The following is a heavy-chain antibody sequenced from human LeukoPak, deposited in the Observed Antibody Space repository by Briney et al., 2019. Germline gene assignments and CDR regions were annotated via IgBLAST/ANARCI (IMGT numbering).Heavy chain of an antibody. CDR2: ISSSSSYI. J-gene: IGHJ4*02. CDR1: GFTFSSFS. CDR3: ARKRGYSYGYDY. V-gene: IGHV3-21*01. D-gene: IGHD5-18*01. Sequence: GGSLRLSCAASGFTFSSFSMNWVRQAPGKGLEWVSSISSSSSYIYYADSVKGRFTISRDNAKNSLYLQMNSLRAEDTAVYYCARKRGYSYGYDYWGQGTLVTVSS.